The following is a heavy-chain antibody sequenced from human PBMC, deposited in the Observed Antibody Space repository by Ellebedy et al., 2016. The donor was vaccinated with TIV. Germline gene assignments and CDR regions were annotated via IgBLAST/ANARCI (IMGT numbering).Heavy chain of an antibody. CDR2: ISGSGGST. V-gene: IGHV3-23*01. CDR3: AKAIRVGATSLYFDY. Sequence: GGSLRLXXAASGFTFSSYAMSWVRQAPGKGLEWVSAISGSGGSTYYADSVKGRFTISRDNSKNTLYLQMNSLRAEDTAVYYCAKAIRVGATSLYFDYWGQGTLVTVSS. CDR1: GFTFSSYA. J-gene: IGHJ4*02. D-gene: IGHD1-26*01.